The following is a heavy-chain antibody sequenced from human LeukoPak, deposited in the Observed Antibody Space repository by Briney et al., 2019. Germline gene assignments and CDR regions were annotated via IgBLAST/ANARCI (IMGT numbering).Heavy chain of an antibody. D-gene: IGHD3-10*01. CDR2: INPNSGGT. CDR1: GYTFTGYY. J-gene: IGHJ6*03. CDR3: ARLLVRGVILSYYYYMDV. V-gene: IGHV1-2*02. Sequence: ASVKVSCKASGYTFTGYYIHWVRQAPGQGLEWMGWINPNSGGTNYAQKFQGRVTMTRDTSISTAYMELSRLRSDDTAVYYCARLLVRGVILSYYYYMDVWGKGTTVTVSS.